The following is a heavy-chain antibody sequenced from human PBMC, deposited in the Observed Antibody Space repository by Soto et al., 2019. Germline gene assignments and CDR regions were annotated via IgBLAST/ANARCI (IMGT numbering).Heavy chain of an antibody. J-gene: IGHJ6*02. CDR2: MNPNSGGT. CDR1: GFTFSAYY. V-gene: IGHV1-2*02. D-gene: IGHD6-13*01. Sequence: QVQLVQSGAEVKKPGASVKVSCKASGFTFSAYYIYWVRQAPGQGLEWIGWMNPNSGGTNNAQKFQGRVTMTRDTSTSTVYMELSALIPDDTAVYYCARSLLDEYSSSWRSAYYGMDVWGQGTTVTVSS. CDR3: ARSLLDEYSSSWRSAYYGMDV.